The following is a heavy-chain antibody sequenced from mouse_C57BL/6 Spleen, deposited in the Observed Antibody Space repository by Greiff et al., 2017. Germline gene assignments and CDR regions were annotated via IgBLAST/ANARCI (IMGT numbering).Heavy chain of an antibody. V-gene: IGHV5-17*01. Sequence: DVMLVESGGGLVKPGGSLKLSCAASGFTFSDYGMHWVRQAPEKGLEWVAYISSGSSTIYYADTAKGRFTISRDNAKNTLFLQMPSLRSEDTAMYYCARLRYAMDYWGQGPSVTVSS. D-gene: IGHD1-1*01. CDR3: ARLRYAMDY. J-gene: IGHJ4*01. CDR1: GFTFSDYG. CDR2: ISSGSSTI.